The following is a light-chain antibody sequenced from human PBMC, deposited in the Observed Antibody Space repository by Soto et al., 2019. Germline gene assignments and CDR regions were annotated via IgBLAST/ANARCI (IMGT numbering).Light chain of an antibody. CDR3: QQYDNLLT. CDR1: QAISNY. CDR2: DAS. J-gene: IGKJ4*01. Sequence: DIQMTQSPSSLSASVGDRVTITCQASQAISNYLNWYQQKPGKAPELLIYDASNLETGVPSRFSGSGAGTHFTFTISSLQPEDIATYYCQQYDNLLTFGGGTKVEIK. V-gene: IGKV1-33*01.